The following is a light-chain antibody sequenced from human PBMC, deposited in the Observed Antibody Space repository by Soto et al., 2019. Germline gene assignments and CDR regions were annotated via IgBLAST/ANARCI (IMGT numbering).Light chain of an antibody. CDR1: QSIGRF. CDR3: RQTRSYPST. Sequence: DIQMTQSPSTLSASVGHRVTITCRASQSIGRFLAWYQHQPGKAPKLLIYDASTLESGVPSRFSAGGSGTDFTLTISSLQAEDFATYYCRQTRSYPSTFGGGTKVDIK. J-gene: IGKJ4*01. CDR2: DAS. V-gene: IGKV1-5*01.